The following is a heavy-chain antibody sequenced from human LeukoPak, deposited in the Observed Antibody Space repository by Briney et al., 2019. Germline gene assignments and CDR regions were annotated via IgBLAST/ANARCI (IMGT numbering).Heavy chain of an antibody. CDR3: ARDWYYYGSGSYYNPFDY. J-gene: IGHJ4*02. CDR1: GFTFDDYA. CDR2: ISWNSGSI. Sequence: PGRSLRLSCAASGFTFDDYAMHWVRQAPGKGLEWVSGISWNSGSIGYADSVKGRFTISRDNAKNSLYLQMNSLRAEDTAVYYCARDWYYYGSGSYYNPFDYWGQGTLVTVSS. D-gene: IGHD3-10*01. V-gene: IGHV3-9*01.